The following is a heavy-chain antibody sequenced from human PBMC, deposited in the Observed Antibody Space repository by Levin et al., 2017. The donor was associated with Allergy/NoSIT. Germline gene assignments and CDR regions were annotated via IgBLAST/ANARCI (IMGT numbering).Heavy chain of an antibody. V-gene: IGHV1-18*01. CDR3: VRDSKRWFGELLFDS. J-gene: IGHJ4*02. Sequence: PGESLKISCKASGYSFSIYGISWVRQAPGQGLEWMGWISAYNGDTHHAQKFQGRVTMTTDTSTSTAYMELRSLTSDDTAVYYCVRDSKRWFGELLFDSWGQGTLVTVSS. D-gene: IGHD3-10*01. CDR1: GYSFSIYG. CDR2: ISAYNGDT.